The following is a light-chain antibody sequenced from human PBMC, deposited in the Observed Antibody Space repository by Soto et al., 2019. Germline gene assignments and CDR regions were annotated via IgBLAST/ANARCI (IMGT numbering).Light chain of an antibody. J-gene: IGKJ2*01. CDR2: AAS. CDR3: KESYSSLT. V-gene: IGKV1-39*01. CDR1: QGIRTY. Sequence: FQMTQSPSSRSASVGDRVTIICRASQGIRTYLNWYQQKPGRAPKLLIYAASSLQSGVPSRFSGSGSGTDFTLTISSLQPEDFATYYCKESYSSLTFGPGTKLEIK.